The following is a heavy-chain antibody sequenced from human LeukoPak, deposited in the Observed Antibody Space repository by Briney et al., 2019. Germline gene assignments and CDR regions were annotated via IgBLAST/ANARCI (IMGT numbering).Heavy chain of an antibody. D-gene: IGHD3-16*02. CDR3: ARLGGYHDPPDY. Sequence: SETLSLTCAVYGGSFSGYYWSWIRQPPGKGLEWIKTIHHSGSTYDNPSLKSRFTMSVDTSKNQFFLNLSSVTAADTAVYYCARLGGYHDPPDYWGQGTLVTVSS. CDR2: IHHSGST. J-gene: IGHJ4*02. CDR1: GGSFSGYY. V-gene: IGHV4-34*01.